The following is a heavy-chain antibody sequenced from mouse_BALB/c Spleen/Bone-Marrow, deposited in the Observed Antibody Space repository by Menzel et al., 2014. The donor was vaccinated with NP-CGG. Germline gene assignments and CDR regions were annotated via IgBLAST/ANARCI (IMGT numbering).Heavy chain of an antibody. J-gene: IGHJ4*01. V-gene: IGHV1-84*02. CDR1: GYTFTDYY. CDR3: ANLARYAMDY. CDR2: IYPGSGST. Sequence: QVQLKDSGPALVKPGASVKISCKASGYTFTDYYINWVKQKPGQGLEWIGWIYPGSGSTKYNEKFKGKATLTVDTSSSTADMQLSSLTSEDTAVDFCANLARYAMDYWGQGTSVTVSS.